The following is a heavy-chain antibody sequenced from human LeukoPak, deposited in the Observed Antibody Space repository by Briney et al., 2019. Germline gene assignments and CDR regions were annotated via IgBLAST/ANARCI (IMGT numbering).Heavy chain of an antibody. CDR2: IYYSGST. CDR1: GGSISSGDYY. D-gene: IGHD3-9*01. CDR3: ARQNSEYDILTGYLYGRWFDP. V-gene: IGHV4-30-4*08. J-gene: IGHJ5*02. Sequence: SETLSLTCTVSGGSISSGDYYWSWIRQPPGKGLEWIGYIYYSGSTYYNPSLNNRLTISVDTSKNQFSLKLSSVTAADTAVYYCARQNSEYDILTGYLYGRWFDPWGQGTLVTVSS.